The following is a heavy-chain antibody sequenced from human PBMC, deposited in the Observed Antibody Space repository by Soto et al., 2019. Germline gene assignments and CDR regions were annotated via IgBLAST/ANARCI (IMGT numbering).Heavy chain of an antibody. CDR2: VWYDGSSK. Sequence: PGGSLRLSCEASGFTFSNFGMNLVRQSPGKGLEWVARVWYDGSSKYYVDSVKGRFTISRDNSKETVYLQMNSLRAEDTGVYYCAREIDRNYDGMEVWGQGTTVTVSS. CDR3: AREIDRNYDGMEV. V-gene: IGHV3-33*01. D-gene: IGHD4-4*01. CDR1: GFTFSNFG. J-gene: IGHJ6*02.